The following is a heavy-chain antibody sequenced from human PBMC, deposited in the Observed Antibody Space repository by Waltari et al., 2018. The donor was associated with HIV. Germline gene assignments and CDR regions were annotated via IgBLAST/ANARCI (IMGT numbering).Heavy chain of an antibody. D-gene: IGHD3-22*01. Sequence: QVQLQESGPGLVKPSETLSLTCTVSGGSISSYYWSWIRQPPGKGLEWIGYIYYSGSTNYNPSLKSRVTISVDTSKNQFSLKLSSVTAADTAVYYCARSPYYYDSSGFQYYFDYWGQGTLVTVSS. CDR2: IYYSGST. CDR1: GGSISSYY. V-gene: IGHV4-59*01. J-gene: IGHJ4*02. CDR3: ARSPYYYDSSGFQYYFDY.